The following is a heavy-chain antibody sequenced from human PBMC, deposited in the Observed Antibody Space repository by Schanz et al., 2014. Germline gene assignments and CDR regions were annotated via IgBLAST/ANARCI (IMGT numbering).Heavy chain of an antibody. CDR3: AKIERNED. Sequence: EVQLLESGGGLVQPGGSLRLSCAASGFTFSSYGMHWVRQAPGKGLEWVANIKKDGSEKYYVDSVKGRFTISRDNAKNSLYLQMTSLRAEDTAVYFCAKIERNEDWGQGTLVTVSS. CDR1: GFTFSSYG. D-gene: IGHD1-1*01. V-gene: IGHV3-7*03. J-gene: IGHJ4*02. CDR2: IKKDGSEK.